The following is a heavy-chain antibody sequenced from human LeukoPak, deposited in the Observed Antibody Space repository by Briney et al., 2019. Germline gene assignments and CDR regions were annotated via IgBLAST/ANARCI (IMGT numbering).Heavy chain of an antibody. CDR1: GGSMSSHY. D-gene: IGHD2-15*01. CDR3: ARDRVDSQGPAFDI. V-gene: IGHV4-59*11. Sequence: PSETLSLTCTVSGGSMSSHYWGWIRQPPGKGLEWIGYISYSGSTNYNPSLKSRVTISVDTSKNQFSLMLSSVTAADTAVYYCARDRVDSQGPAFDIWGQGTMVTVSS. CDR2: ISYSGST. J-gene: IGHJ3*02.